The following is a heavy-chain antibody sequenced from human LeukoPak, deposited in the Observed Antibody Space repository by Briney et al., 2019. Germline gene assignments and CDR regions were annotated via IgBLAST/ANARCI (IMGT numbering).Heavy chain of an antibody. V-gene: IGHV4-39*07. D-gene: IGHD3-10*01. CDR1: GGSISSSSYY. CDR2: IYYSGST. Sequence: SETLSLTCTVSGGSISSSSYYWGWIRQPPGKGLEWIGSIYYSGSTYYNPSLKSRVTISVDTSKNQFSLKLSSVTAADTAVYYCARGRNYSRSYGSGRLFDYWGQGTLVTVSS. J-gene: IGHJ4*02. CDR3: ARGRNYSRSYGSGRLFDY.